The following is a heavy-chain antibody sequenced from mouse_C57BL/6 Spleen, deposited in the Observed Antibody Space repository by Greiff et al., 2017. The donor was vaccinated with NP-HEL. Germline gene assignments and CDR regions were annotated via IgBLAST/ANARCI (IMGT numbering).Heavy chain of an antibody. CDR1: GYDFTNYL. CDR3: AREDDYDEGDY. CDR2: INPGSGGT. V-gene: IGHV1-54*01. Sequence: QVQLQQSGAELVRPGTSVKVSCKASGYDFTNYLIEWVKQRPGQGLEWIGVINPGSGGTNYNEKFKGKATLTADKSSSTAYMQLSSLTSEDSAVYFCAREDDYDEGDYWGQGTSVTVSS. J-gene: IGHJ4*01. D-gene: IGHD2-4*01.